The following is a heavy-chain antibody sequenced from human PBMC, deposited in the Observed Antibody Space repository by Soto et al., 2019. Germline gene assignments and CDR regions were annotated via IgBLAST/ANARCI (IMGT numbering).Heavy chain of an antibody. CDR1: GFTFSSYA. CDR3: VKTVIPRYSYDGSGYYGPFDY. CDR2: ISSNGGST. D-gene: IGHD3-22*01. V-gene: IGHV3-64D*06. Sequence: PGGSLRRSCSASGFTFSSYAMHWVRQAPGKGLGYVSAISSNGGSTYYADSVKGRFTISRDNSKNTLYLQMRSLRAEDTAVYYCVKTVIPRYSYDGSGYYGPFDYWGQGTLVTAPS. J-gene: IGHJ4*02.